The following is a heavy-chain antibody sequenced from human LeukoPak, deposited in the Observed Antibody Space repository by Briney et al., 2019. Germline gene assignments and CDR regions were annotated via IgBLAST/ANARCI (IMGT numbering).Heavy chain of an antibody. Sequence: GGSLSLSCAASGFTFSTYWMTWVRQAPGKGLEWVANMKGDGSEKHYVDSVKGRFTISRDNAKNSLYLQMNSLRAEDTAVYYCARPGYTAAYDLWGQGTMVTVSS. D-gene: IGHD3-9*01. CDR1: GFTFSTYW. V-gene: IGHV3-7*01. J-gene: IGHJ3*01. CDR2: MKGDGSEK. CDR3: ARPGYTAAYDL.